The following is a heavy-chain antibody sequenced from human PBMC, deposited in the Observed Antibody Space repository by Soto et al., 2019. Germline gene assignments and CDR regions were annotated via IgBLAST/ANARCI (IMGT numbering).Heavy chain of an antibody. V-gene: IGHV1-18*01. Sequence: QVQVLQSGPEVKRPGASVTVSCKTSGYTFSTSGISWVRKAPAQGLEWVGWIRPDNGNRKSAQRLQGRVTLTTDTSAITVYMELRSLTSDDTAMYCCARDTESNSYHDWGQGTLVTVSS. CDR2: IRPDNGNR. J-gene: IGHJ4*02. CDR1: GYTFSTSG. CDR3: ARDTESNSYHD. D-gene: IGHD5-18*01.